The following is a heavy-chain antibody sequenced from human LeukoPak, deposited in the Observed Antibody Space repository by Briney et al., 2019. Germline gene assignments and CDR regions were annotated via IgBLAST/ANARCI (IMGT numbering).Heavy chain of an antibody. CDR3: ARGTYSYGYVLFDY. V-gene: IGHV4-59*01. CDR2: IYYSGST. Sequence: PSETLSLTCTVSGGSISSYYWSWIRQPLGKGLEWIGYIYYSGSTNYNPSLKSRVTISVDTSKNQFSLKLSSVTAADTAVYYCARGTYSYGYVLFDYWGQGTLVTVSS. CDR1: GGSISSYY. D-gene: IGHD5-18*01. J-gene: IGHJ4*02.